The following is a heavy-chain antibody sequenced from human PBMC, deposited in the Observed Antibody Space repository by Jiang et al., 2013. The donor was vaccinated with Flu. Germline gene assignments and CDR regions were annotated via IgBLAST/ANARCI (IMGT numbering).Heavy chain of an antibody. V-gene: IGHV1-46*01. CDR1: GYTFTSYY. Sequence: SGAEVKKPGASVKVSCKASGYTFTSYYMHWVRQAPGQGLEWMGIINPSGGSTSYAQKFQGRVTMTRDTSTSTVYMELSSLRSEDTAVYYCARVNYDYVWGSYPDAWFDPWGQGTLVTVSS. CDR2: INPSGGST. J-gene: IGHJ5*02. D-gene: IGHD3-16*02. CDR3: ARVNYDYVWGSYPDAWFDP.